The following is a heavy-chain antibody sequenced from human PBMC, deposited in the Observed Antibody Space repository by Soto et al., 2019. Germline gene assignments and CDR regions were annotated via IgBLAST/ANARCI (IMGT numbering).Heavy chain of an antibody. CDR3: ARTYYDILTGPGVFDY. Sequence: QLQLQESGPGLVKPSETLSLTCTVSGGSISSSSYYWGWIRQPPGKGLEWIGSIYYSGSTYYNPSLKSRVTISVDTSKNQFSLKLSSVTAADTAVYYCARTYYDILTGPGVFDYWGQGTLVTVSS. CDR2: IYYSGST. CDR1: GGSISSSSYY. V-gene: IGHV4-39*01. D-gene: IGHD3-9*01. J-gene: IGHJ4*02.